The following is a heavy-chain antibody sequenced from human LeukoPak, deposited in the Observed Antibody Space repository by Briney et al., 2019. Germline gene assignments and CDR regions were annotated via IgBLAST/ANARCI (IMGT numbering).Heavy chain of an antibody. Sequence: GGSLRLSCAASGFTFSSYAMNWVRQAPEKGLEWISILNNNGANTWYADSVKGRFTSSRDNSKNTLYLQRNSPRAEDTAIYYCAKGTLGSCIGPRWYPLESWGQGALVTVSS. CDR2: LNNNGANT. CDR3: AKGTLGSCIGPRWYPLES. CDR1: GFTFSSYA. D-gene: IGHD2-15*01. V-gene: IGHV3-23*01. J-gene: IGHJ4*02.